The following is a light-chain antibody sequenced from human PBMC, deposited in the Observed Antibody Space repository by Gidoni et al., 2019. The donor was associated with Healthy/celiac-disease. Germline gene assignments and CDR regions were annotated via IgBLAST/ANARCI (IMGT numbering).Light chain of an antibody. Sequence: DIQMTQSPSSLSASVGDRVTITCRASQTINTYVNWYQQKPGKAPKLLIYAGSRLQTGVPAIFSGSGSGTDFTLTISSLQPEDVATYYCQQSYITPSTFGQGTRVEIK. CDR3: QQSYITPST. CDR2: AGS. V-gene: IGKV1-39*01. CDR1: QTINTY. J-gene: IGKJ1*01.